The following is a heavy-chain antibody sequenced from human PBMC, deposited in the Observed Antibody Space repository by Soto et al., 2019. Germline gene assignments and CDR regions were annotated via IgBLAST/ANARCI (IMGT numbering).Heavy chain of an antibody. CDR1: GYSFTRNG. D-gene: IGHD1-26*01. CDR3: VRDRDSDTWPSRDV. CDR2: ISAKNGDT. Sequence: QVHLVQSGAELKKPGASVRVSCKASGYSFTRNGISWVRQAPGQGLEWMGWISAKNGDTNYAQKFQGRVIMTTDTSTSTAYMELRSLRSDDTAVYYCVRDRDSDTWPSRDVWGQGTTVTVS. V-gene: IGHV1-18*01. J-gene: IGHJ6*02.